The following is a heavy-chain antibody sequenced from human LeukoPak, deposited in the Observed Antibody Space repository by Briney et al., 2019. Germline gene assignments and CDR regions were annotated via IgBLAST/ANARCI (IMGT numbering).Heavy chain of an antibody. CDR2: ISYDGSNK. CDR1: GFTFSSYA. V-gene: IGHV3-30-3*01. D-gene: IGHD3-3*01. J-gene: IGHJ4*02. Sequence: GGSLRLSCAASGFTFSSYAMHWVRQAPGKGLEWVAVISYDGSNKYYADSVKCRFTISRDNSKNTLYLQMNSLRAEDTAVYYCARGPGITIFGVVDFDYWGQGTLVTVSS. CDR3: ARGPGITIFGVVDFDY.